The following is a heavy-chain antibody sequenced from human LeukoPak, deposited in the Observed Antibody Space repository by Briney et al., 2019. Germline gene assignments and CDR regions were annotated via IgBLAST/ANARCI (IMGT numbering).Heavy chain of an antibody. D-gene: IGHD3-22*01. V-gene: IGHV3-66*01. CDR3: ARDSHYYDSSGYYWGGLFDY. Sequence: SGGSLRLSCAASGFTVCGNYMSWLRQAPGKGLEWVSVIYIGGSTYYADSVKGSFTISRDNSKNTLYLQMNSLRAEDTAVYYCARDSHYYDSSGYYWGGLFDYWGQGTQVTVS. CDR1: GFTVCGNY. CDR2: IYIGGST. J-gene: IGHJ4*02.